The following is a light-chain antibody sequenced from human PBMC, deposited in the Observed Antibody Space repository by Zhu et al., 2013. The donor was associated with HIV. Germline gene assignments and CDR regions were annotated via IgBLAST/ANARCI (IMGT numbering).Light chain of an antibody. Sequence: QSALTQPASVSASLGQSITISCTGTSSDVGGYKYVSWYQQLPDKAPKLIIYETTRRPSGISSRFSASKSGNTASLTISGLQADDEADYHCASYSALKMRVFGTGT. V-gene: IGLV2-14*03. CDR3: ASYSALKMRV. CDR1: SSDVGGYKY. J-gene: IGLJ1*01. CDR2: ETT.